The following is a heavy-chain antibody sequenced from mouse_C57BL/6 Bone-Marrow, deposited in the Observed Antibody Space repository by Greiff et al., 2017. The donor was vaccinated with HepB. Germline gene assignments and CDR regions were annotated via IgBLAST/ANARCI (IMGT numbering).Heavy chain of an antibody. D-gene: IGHD2-2*01. CDR2: LNPNNGGT. V-gene: IGHV1-26*01. CDR1: GYTFTDYY. J-gene: IGHJ4*01. Sequence: VQLQQSGPELVKPGASVKISCKASGYTFTDYYMNWVKQSHGKSLEWIGDLNPNNGGTSYNQKFKGKATLTVDKSSSTAYMELRSLTSEDSAVYYCAATMVKEVGYAMDYWGQGTSVTVSS. CDR3: AATMVKEVGYAMDY.